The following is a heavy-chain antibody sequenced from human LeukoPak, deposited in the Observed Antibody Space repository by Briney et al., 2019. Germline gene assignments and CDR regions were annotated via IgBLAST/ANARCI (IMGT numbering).Heavy chain of an antibody. V-gene: IGHV4-39*01. CDR3: ARHVGSSWENDY. CDR1: GGSISSSSYY. CDR2: IYYSGST. J-gene: IGHJ4*02. Sequence: PSETLSLTCTVSGGSISSSSYYWGWIRQPPGKGLEWIGSIYYSGSTYYNPFLKSRVTISVDTSKNQFSLKLSSVTAADTAVYYCARHVGSSWENDYWGQGTLVTVSS. D-gene: IGHD6-13*01.